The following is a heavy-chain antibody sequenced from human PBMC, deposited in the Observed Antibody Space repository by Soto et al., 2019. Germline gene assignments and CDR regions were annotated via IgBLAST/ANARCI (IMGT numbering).Heavy chain of an antibody. V-gene: IGHV1-69*13. CDR3: ARVVEVRAAAGILYGYYYYGMGV. J-gene: IGHJ6*02. Sequence: GASVKVSCRASRGTFSSSAVSSVREAPVQGPEWMVGSISIVGTANYAQKFQGRVTITAAASTSTAYMELSSLRSEDTAVYYCARVVEVRAAAGILYGYYYYGMGVVGQGATVTVSS. CDR2: SISIVGTA. CDR1: RGTFSSSA. D-gene: IGHD6-13*01.